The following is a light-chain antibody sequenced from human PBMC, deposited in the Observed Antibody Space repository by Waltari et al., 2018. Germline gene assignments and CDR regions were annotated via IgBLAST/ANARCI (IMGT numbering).Light chain of an antibody. J-gene: IGLJ2*01. CDR3: LVWHSTIDHQGV. Sequence: SYVVTQSPSVSVAPGETARITCGGDNIGSNRVQRYQQRPGQAPVLVISYDSDRPSGIPERFSGSNSGNTATLTISWVEAEDEADYYCLVWHSTIDHQGVFGGGTKLTVL. CDR1: NIGSNR. CDR2: YDS. V-gene: IGLV3-21*04.